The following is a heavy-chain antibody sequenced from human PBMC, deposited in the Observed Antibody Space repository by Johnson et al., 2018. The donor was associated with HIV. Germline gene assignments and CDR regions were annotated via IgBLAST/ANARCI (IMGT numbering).Heavy chain of an antibody. V-gene: IGHV3-30*18. J-gene: IGHJ3*02. CDR3: AKDRSSGYSSSWYPDAFDI. CDR1: GFTFSSYA. CDR2: ISYDGSNK. D-gene: IGHD6-13*01. Sequence: VQLVESGGGLVQPGGSLRLSCAASGFTFSSYAMSWVRQAPGKGLEWVAVISYDGSNKYYADSVKGRFTISRDNSKNTLYLQMNSLRAEDTAVYYCAKDRSSGYSSSWYPDAFDIWGQGTMVTVSS.